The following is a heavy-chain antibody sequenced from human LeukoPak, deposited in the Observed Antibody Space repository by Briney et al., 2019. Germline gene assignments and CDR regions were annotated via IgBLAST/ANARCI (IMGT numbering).Heavy chain of an antibody. V-gene: IGHV1-2*02. CDR3: ARVGGSSYSYYYYYMDV. D-gene: IGHD6-6*01. Sequence: ASVKVSCKASGYTFTGYYMHWVRQAPGQGLEWMGWINPNSGGTNYAQKFQGRVTMTRDTSISTAYMELSRLRSDDTAVYYCARVGGSSYSYYYYYMDVWSKGTTVTVSS. CDR1: GYTFTGYY. J-gene: IGHJ6*03. CDR2: INPNSGGT.